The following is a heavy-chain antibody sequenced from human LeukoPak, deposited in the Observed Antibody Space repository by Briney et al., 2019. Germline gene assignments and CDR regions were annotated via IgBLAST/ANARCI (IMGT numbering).Heavy chain of an antibody. CDR1: GFTFSSHW. Sequence: PGGSLRLSCAASGFTFSSHWMHWVRQVPGKGLVWVSRISSDGSSTSYADSVKGRFTISRDNAKNTLYLQMNSLRVEDTAVYYCARAESFNGDYVRWGYWGQGTLVTVSS. J-gene: IGHJ4*02. CDR2: ISSDGSST. CDR3: ARAESFNGDYVRWGY. D-gene: IGHD4-17*01. V-gene: IGHV3-74*01.